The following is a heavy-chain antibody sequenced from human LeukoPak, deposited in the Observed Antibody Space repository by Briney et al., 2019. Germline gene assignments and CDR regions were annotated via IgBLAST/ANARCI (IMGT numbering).Heavy chain of an antibody. CDR3: ARHSFGDYEFWFDY. D-gene: IGHD4-17*01. CDR2: ISSSSSTI. Sequence: GGSLRLSCAASGFTFNSYEMNWVRQAPGKGLEWVSYISSSSSTIYYAASVKGRFTISRDNAKNSLSLQMNSLRAEDTAVYYCARHSFGDYEFWFDYWGQGTLVTVSS. V-gene: IGHV3-48*03. J-gene: IGHJ4*02. CDR1: GFTFNSYE.